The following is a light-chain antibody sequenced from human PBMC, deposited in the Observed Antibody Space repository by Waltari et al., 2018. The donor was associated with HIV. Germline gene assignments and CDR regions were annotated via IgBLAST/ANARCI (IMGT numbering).Light chain of an antibody. CDR2: RNN. CDR1: SSNIGSNF. Sequence: QSVLTQPPSASGTPGQRVTISCSGSSSNIGSNFVYWYQQLPGTAPKLLLYRNNQRPSGVPDRFSGSKSGISASLAISGLRSEDEADYYCAAWGNSLSLLFGGGTKLTVL. J-gene: IGLJ2*01. CDR3: AAWGNSLSLL. V-gene: IGLV1-47*01.